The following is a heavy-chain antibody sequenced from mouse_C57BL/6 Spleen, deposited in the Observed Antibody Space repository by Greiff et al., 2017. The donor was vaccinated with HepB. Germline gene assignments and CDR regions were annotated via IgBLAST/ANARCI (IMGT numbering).Heavy chain of an antibody. V-gene: IGHV3-6*01. CDR3: ARDQVATGYFDY. CDR1: GYSITSGYY. Sequence: VQLKESGPGLVKPSQSLSLTCSVTGYSITSGYYWNWIRQFPGNKLEWMGYISYDGSNNYNPSLKNRISITRDTSKNQFFLKLNSVTTEDTATYYCARDQVATGYFDYWGQGTTLTVSS. D-gene: IGHD1-1*01. CDR2: ISYDGSN. J-gene: IGHJ2*01.